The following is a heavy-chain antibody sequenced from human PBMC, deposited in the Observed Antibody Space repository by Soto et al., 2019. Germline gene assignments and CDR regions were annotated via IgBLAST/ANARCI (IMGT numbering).Heavy chain of an antibody. J-gene: IGHJ4*02. CDR1: GGSVRSYY. CDR2: TYYSGST. CDR3: ARGVGSSWSFYYFDS. D-gene: IGHD6-13*01. V-gene: IGHV4-59*02. Sequence: SETLSLTCTVSGGSVRSYYWSWIRQPPGKGLEWIGYTYYSGSTYYNPSLKSRVTISVDTSKDQFSLKLSSVTAADTAVFYCARGVGSSWSFYYFDSWGQGTLVTVSS.